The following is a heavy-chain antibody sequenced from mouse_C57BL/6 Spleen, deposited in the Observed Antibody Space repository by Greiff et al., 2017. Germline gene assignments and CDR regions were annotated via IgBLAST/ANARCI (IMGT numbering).Heavy chain of an antibody. D-gene: IGHD2-4*01. J-gene: IGHJ2*01. V-gene: IGHV1-82*01. CDR2: IYPGDGDT. CDR1: GYAFSSSW. CDR3: AREGGIMITTPYYFDY. Sequence: QVQLQQSGPELVKPGASVKISCKASGYAFSSSWMNWVKQRPGKGLEWIGRIYPGDGDTIYNGKFKGKATLTADKSSSTAYMQLSSLTSEDSAVYFCAREGGIMITTPYYFDYWGQGTTLTVSS.